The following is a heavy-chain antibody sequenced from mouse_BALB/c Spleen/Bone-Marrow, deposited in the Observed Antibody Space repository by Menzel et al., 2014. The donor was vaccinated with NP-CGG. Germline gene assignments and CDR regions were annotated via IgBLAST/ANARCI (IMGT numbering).Heavy chain of an antibody. CDR2: INPSTGYT. CDR3: ARGNPLYAMDY. Sequence: VQLQESGAELAKPGASMKMSCKASGYTFTSYWMHWVKQRPGQGLEWIGYINPSTGYTDYNQKFNDKATLTADKSSSTAYMQLSSLTSKDSAVYYCARGNPLYAMDYWGQGTSVTVSS. V-gene: IGHV1-7*01. J-gene: IGHJ4*01. CDR1: GYTFTSYW. D-gene: IGHD2-1*01.